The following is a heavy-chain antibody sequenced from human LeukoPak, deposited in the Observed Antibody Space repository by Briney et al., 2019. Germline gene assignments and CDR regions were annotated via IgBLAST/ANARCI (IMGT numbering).Heavy chain of an antibody. J-gene: IGHJ4*02. CDR2: MNPNSGNT. V-gene: IGHV1-8*03. CDR3: ARAPWALGYSYGSDY. D-gene: IGHD5-18*01. Sequence: ASVKVSCKASGYTFTSYDINWVRQATGQGLEWMGWMNPNSGNTGYAQKFQGRVTIPRNTSISTAYMELSSLRSEDTAVYYCARAPWALGYSYGSDYWGQGTLVTVSS. CDR1: GYTFTSYD.